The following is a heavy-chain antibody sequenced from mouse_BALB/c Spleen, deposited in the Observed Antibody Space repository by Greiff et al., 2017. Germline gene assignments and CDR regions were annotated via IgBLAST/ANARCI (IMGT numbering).Heavy chain of an antibody. Sequence: EVQGVESGGGLVKPGGSLKLSCAASGFTFSDYYMYWVRQTPEKRLEWVATISSGGSTYYPDSVKGRFTISRDNARNILYLQMSSLRSEDTAMYYCASDDYDGGAYWGQGTLVTVSA. V-gene: IGHV5-6-5*01. CDR1: GFTFSDYY. D-gene: IGHD2-4*01. CDR2: ISSGGST. J-gene: IGHJ3*01. CDR3: ASDDYDGGAY.